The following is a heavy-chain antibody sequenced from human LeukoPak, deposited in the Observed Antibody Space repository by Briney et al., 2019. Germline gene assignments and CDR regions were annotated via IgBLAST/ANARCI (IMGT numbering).Heavy chain of an antibody. D-gene: IGHD3-9*01. V-gene: IGHV1-2*02. CDR3: ARYFDWDDAFDI. J-gene: IGHJ3*02. Sequence: ASVKVSCKASGYTFTGYYMHWVRQAPGQGLEWMGWIDPNSGGTNCAQKFQGRVTMTRDTSISTAYMELSRLRSDDTAVYYCARYFDWDDAFDIWGQGTMVTVSS. CDR2: IDPNSGGT. CDR1: GYTFTGYY.